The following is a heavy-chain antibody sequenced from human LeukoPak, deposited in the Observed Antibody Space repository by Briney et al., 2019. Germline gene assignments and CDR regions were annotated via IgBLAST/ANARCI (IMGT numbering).Heavy chain of an antibody. D-gene: IGHD5-12*01. V-gene: IGHV1-69*04. Sequence: SVKVSCKASGGTFISYAISWVRQAPGQGLEWMGRIIPILGIANYAQKFQGRVTITADKSTSTAYMELSSLRSEDTAVYYCARVVSRRDGYNFGGYWGQGTLVTVSS. CDR2: IIPILGIA. CDR1: GGTFISYA. CDR3: ARVVSRRDGYNFGGY. J-gene: IGHJ4*02.